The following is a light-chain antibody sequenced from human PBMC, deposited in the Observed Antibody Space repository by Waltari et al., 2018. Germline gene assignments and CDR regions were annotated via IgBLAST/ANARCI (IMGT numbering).Light chain of an antibody. CDR1: QSIQTF. J-gene: IGKJ3*01. Sequence: EIVLTQAPATLSFSPGARATLSCRASQSIQTFLVWYQQKPGQAPRLLIYNSSLRASGVPVRFSGSGSGTDFTLTISHLEPEDFAFYFCQHRDNWLFTFGPGTKVEIK. CDR3: QHRDNWLFT. V-gene: IGKV3-11*01. CDR2: NSS.